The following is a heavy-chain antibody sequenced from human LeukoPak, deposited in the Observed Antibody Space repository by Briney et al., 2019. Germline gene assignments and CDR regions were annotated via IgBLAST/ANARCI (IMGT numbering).Heavy chain of an antibody. J-gene: IGHJ4*02. V-gene: IGHV3-13*01. D-gene: IGHD2-8*02. CDR3: TRASSGLDY. CDR1: GFTFSAYD. Sequence: PGGSLRLSCAASGFTFSAYDMHWVRQGTGKGLEWVSVVGSAGDTYYAGSVKGRFTISRENAKNSLYLQMNSLSAGDTAVYYCTRASSGLDYWGQGILVTVSP. CDR2: VGSAGDT.